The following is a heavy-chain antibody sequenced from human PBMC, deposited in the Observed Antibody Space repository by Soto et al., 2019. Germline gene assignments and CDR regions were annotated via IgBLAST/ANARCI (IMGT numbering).Heavy chain of an antibody. D-gene: IGHD3-10*01. V-gene: IGHV3-73*02. J-gene: IGHJ6*02. CDR3: TSSWFGANYVMDV. CDR2: IRSKANNYAT. CDR1: GFTFSGSA. Sequence: EVQLVESGGGLVQPGGSLKLSCAASGFTFSGSAMHWVRQASGKGLEWVGRIRSKANNYATAYVASVKGRFTISRDDSKNTAYLQMNSVKTEDTAMYYCTSSWFGANYVMDVWGQGTTVTVSS.